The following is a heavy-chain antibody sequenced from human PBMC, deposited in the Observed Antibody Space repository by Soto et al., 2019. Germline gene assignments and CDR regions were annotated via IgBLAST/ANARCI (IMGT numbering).Heavy chain of an antibody. D-gene: IGHD2-2*02. Sequence: PGGSLRLSCAASGFTISNYEMHWVRQAPGKGLEWISYISSSGSTIYYADSVKGRLTISRDNAENSLFLQMNSLRAEDTAVYYCARDGEGYCSSTSCYRYYYYGMDVWGQGTTVTVSS. J-gene: IGHJ6*02. V-gene: IGHV3-48*03. CDR3: ARDGEGYCSSTSCYRYYYYGMDV. CDR1: GFTISNYE. CDR2: ISSSGSTI.